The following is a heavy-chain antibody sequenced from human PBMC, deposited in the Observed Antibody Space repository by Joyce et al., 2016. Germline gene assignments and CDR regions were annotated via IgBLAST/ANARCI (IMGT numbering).Heavy chain of an antibody. J-gene: IGHJ4*02. V-gene: IGHV1-69*01. D-gene: IGHD4-17*01. CDR1: GGTYSSYV. CDR2: IIPIFNTT. CDR3: ARDHGERMTLVTMGDY. Sequence: QVQLVQSGAEVKKPGSSVKFSCKASGGTYSSYVFSWVRQAPGQGLEWMGGIIPIFNTTNYAQKCRDRVTITADESTSTSYMELSSLRSEDTAVYYCARDHGERMTLVTMGDYWGQGTLVTVSS.